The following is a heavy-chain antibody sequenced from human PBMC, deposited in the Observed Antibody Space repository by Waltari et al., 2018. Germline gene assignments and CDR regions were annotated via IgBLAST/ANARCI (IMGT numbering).Heavy chain of an antibody. CDR1: GYSISSGYY. J-gene: IGHJ4*02. V-gene: IGHV4-38-2*01. CDR2: IYHSGST. CDR3: ARGTWFDY. Sequence: QVQLQESGPGLVKPSETLSLTCAVSGYSISSGYYWGWIRQPPGKGLERIGSIYHSGSTYYNPSLKSRVTISVDTSKNQFSLKLSSVTAADTAVYYCARGTWFDYWGQGTLVTVSS. D-gene: IGHD3-10*01.